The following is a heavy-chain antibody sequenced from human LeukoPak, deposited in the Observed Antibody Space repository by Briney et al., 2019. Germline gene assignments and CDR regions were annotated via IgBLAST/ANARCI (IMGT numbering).Heavy chain of an antibody. Sequence: PSETLSLTCTVSGGSISSYYWSWIRQPPGKGLEWIGYICYSGSTNYNPSLKSRVTISVDTSKNQFSLKLSSVTAADTAVYYCARVRYGYPDYWGQGTLVTVSS. J-gene: IGHJ4*02. CDR2: ICYSGST. V-gene: IGHV4-59*01. D-gene: IGHD5-18*01. CDR3: ARVRYGYPDY. CDR1: GGSISSYY.